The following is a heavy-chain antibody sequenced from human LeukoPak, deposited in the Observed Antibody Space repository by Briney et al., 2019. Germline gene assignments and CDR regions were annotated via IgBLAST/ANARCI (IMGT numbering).Heavy chain of an antibody. V-gene: IGHV3-33*01. CDR1: GFTFSSSG. J-gene: IGHJ4*02. CDR3: ATDRSYAYDY. D-gene: IGHD5-12*01. CDR2: IWHDGSNK. Sequence: GGSLRLSCAASGFTFSSSGMHWARQAPGKGLEWVAVIWHDGSNKYYADSVKGRFTISRDNSKNTLYLQMNSLRADDTAVYYCATDRSYAYDYWGQGTLVPVSS.